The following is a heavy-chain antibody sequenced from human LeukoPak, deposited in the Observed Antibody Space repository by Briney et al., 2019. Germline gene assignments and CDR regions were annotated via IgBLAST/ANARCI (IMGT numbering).Heavy chain of an antibody. D-gene: IGHD6-19*01. V-gene: IGHV1-18*04. J-gene: IGHJ4*02. CDR3: ARGPGIAVAGVFDY. CDR1: GYAFTSYG. CDR2: ISGHNGHT. Sequence: ASVKVSCKASGYAFTSYGINWVRQAPGQGLEWMGWISGHNGHTNYVQKMQGRVSMTTDTSTNTAYMELRNLTSDDTAVYYCARGPGIAVAGVFDYWGQGSLVTVSS.